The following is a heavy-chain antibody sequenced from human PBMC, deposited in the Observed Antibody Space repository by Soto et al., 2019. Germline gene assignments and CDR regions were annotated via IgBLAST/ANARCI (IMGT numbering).Heavy chain of an antibody. CDR3: ARQYYDILTGYAPYFDY. Sequence: SETLSLTCTVSGGSISSGGYYWSWIRQHPGKGLEWIGYIYYSGSTYYNPSLKSRVTISVDTSKNQFSLKLSSVTAADTAVYYCARQYYDILTGYAPYFDYWGQGTLVTVSS. CDR1: GGSISSGGYY. D-gene: IGHD3-9*01. CDR2: IYYSGST. V-gene: IGHV4-31*03. J-gene: IGHJ4*02.